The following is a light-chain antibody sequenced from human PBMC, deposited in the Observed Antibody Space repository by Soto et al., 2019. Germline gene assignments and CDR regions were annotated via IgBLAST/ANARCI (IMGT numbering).Light chain of an antibody. CDR1: QGISSY. V-gene: IGKV1-9*01. J-gene: IGKJ1*01. CDR2: ATS. Sequence: DLPLTQSPSFLSASVGDRVNITGRASQGISSYLAWYQQKPGKAPKLLIYATSTLQSGVPSRFSGSGSGTEFTLTISSLQPEDFATYYCQQLNSYTWTFGQGTKVDIK. CDR3: QQLNSYTWT.